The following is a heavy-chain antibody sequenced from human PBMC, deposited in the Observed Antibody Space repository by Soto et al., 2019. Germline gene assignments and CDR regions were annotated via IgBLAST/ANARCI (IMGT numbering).Heavy chain of an antibody. Sequence: EVQLVESGGGVVRPGGSLRLSCAASGFTFDDYGMSWVRQAPGKGLEWVAGINWNGGRTGYADPGKGLFTISRDNAKNSLYLKINSLRAEDTALYYCARGLASYYYDSSGSSYYLDYWGQGTLVTVSS. J-gene: IGHJ4*02. D-gene: IGHD3-22*01. V-gene: IGHV3-20*04. CDR3: ARGLASYYYDSSGSSYYLDY. CDR1: GFTFDDYG. CDR2: INWNGGRT.